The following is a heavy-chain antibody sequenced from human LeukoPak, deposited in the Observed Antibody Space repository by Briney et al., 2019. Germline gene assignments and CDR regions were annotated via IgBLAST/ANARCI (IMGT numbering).Heavy chain of an antibody. J-gene: IGHJ5*02. CDR1: GFTFSSYW. CDR3: ARGYSSSWYNWFDP. V-gene: IGHV3-7*01. D-gene: IGHD6-13*01. CDR2: IKQDGSEK. Sequence: HPGGSLRLSCAASGFTFSSYWMSWVRQAPGKGLEWVANIKQDGSEKYYVDSVKGRFTISRDNAKNSLYLQMNSLRAEDTAVYYCARGYSSSWYNWFDPWGQGTLVTVSS.